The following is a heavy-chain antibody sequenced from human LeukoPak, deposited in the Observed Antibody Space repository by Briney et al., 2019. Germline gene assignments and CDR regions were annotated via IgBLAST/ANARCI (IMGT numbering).Heavy chain of an antibody. CDR2: ISGSGSYI. CDR1: GFTFSSYW. V-gene: IGHV3-21*01. D-gene: IGHD6-13*01. J-gene: IGHJ4*02. Sequence: PGGSLRLSCAASGFTFSSYWMHWVRQAPGKGLEWVSSISGSGSYIHYADSLKGRYTISRDNARNSLYLQMNSLRAEDTAVYYCARGQQLVPGRLDYLDYWGQGTLVTVSS. CDR3: ARGQQLVPGRLDYLDY.